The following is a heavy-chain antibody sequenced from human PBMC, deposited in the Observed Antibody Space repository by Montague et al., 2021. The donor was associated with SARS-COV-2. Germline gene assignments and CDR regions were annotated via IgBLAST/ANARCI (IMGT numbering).Heavy chain of an antibody. Sequence: SLRLSCAASGFTSSSYTMHWVRQAPGKGLEWVAIISSDGSNAYYADSVKGRFTVSRDNSKSTLYLEMDSPRAEDTVVYYCAREGALVDTPMMAFDYWGQGTLVTVSS. CDR2: ISSDGSNA. CDR1: GFTSSSYT. D-gene: IGHD5-18*01. V-gene: IGHV3-30*04. J-gene: IGHJ4*02. CDR3: AREGALVDTPMMAFDY.